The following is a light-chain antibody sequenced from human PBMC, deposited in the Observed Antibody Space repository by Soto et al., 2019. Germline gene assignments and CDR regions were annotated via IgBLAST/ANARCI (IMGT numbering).Light chain of an antibody. Sequence: DIQMTQSPSTLSGSVGDRVTITCRASQTISSWLAWYQQKPGKAPKLLLYKASSLESGVPSRFSGSGSGTEFTLTISSLQPDDFGTYYCQQYDTSRLNCGGEPKVHI. CDR2: KAS. V-gene: IGKV1-5*03. J-gene: IGKJ4*01. CDR3: QQYDTSRLN. CDR1: QTISSW.